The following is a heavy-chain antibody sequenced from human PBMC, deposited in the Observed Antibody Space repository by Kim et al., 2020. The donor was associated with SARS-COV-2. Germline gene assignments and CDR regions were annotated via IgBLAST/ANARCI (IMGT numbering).Heavy chain of an antibody. CDR3: ARDFSAYTAMVDY. CDR2: IWYDGISK. D-gene: IGHD5-18*01. CDR1: GFTISSYG. Sequence: GGSLRLSCAASGFTISSYGMHWVRQAPGKGLEWVAVIWYDGISKYYADSVKGRFTISRDNSENTLYLQMNSLRAEDTAVYYCARDFSAYTAMVDYWGRGT. J-gene: IGHJ4*02. V-gene: IGHV3-33*01.